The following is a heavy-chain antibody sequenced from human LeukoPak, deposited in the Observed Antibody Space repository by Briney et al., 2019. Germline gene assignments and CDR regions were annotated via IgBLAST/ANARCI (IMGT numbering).Heavy chain of an antibody. V-gene: IGHV3-30*03. D-gene: IGHD5-24*01. Sequence: PGRSLRLSCAASGFTFSSYGMHWVRQAPGKGLEWVAVISYDGSNKYHADSVKGRFIISRDNSKNTLYLQMNSLRAEDTAVYYCARDRDGYNPGYYFDYWGQGTLVTVSS. CDR3: ARDRDGYNPGYYFDY. J-gene: IGHJ4*02. CDR1: GFTFSSYG. CDR2: ISYDGSNK.